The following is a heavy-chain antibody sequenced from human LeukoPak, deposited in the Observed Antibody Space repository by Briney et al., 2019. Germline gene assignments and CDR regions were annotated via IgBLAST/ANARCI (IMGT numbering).Heavy chain of an antibody. Sequence: GGSLRLSCAASGFTFSIYWMHWVRQAPGKGLVWVSHINSDGSSTSYADSVKGRFTISRDNAKKTQYLQMNSLRVEDTAVYYCARGDVRLWFGESPTGGQGTLVTVSS. CDR2: INSDGSST. V-gene: IGHV3-74*01. J-gene: IGHJ4*02. CDR3: ARGDVRLWFGESPT. CDR1: GFTFSIYW. D-gene: IGHD3-10*01.